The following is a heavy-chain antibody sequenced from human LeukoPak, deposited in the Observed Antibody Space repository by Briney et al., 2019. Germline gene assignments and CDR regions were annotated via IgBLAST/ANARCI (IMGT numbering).Heavy chain of an antibody. CDR1: GFTFSSYA. D-gene: IGHD2-21*01. CDR2: IYENGGTT. Sequence: GGSLRLSCAASGFTFSSYAMSWVRQAPGKGLEWVSGIYENGGTTYYADSVKGRFSISRDNSKNTLYLQMDSLRGEDTAVYYCAKDFRIGYSAHFDYWGQGALVTVSS. J-gene: IGHJ4*02. V-gene: IGHV3-23*01. CDR3: AKDFRIGYSAHFDY.